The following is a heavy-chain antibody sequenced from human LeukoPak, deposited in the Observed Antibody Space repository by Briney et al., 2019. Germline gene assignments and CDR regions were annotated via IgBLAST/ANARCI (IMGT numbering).Heavy chain of an antibody. J-gene: IGHJ4*02. Sequence: PGGSLRLSCAASGFTFSSYAMNWVRQAPGKGLEWVSSIGGSGTSTYYADSVKGRFTISRDNSKNTLYLQMNSLRAEDTAIYYCARKAGYYYGSGDYWGQGTLVTVSS. CDR2: IGGSGTST. D-gene: IGHD3-10*01. V-gene: IGHV3-23*01. CDR3: ARKAGYYYGSGDY. CDR1: GFTFSSYA.